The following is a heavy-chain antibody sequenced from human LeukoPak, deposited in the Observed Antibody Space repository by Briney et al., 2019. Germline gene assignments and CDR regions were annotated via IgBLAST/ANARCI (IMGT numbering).Heavy chain of an antibody. Sequence: SVKVSCKASGGTFSSYAVSWVRQAPGQGLGLMGRIIPILAITDYAQKFQGRVTITADKSTSTAYMALSSLRSEDTAVYYCARDRSGYTKRGFDAFDLWGQGTMVTVSS. CDR2: IIPILAIT. D-gene: IGHD5-18*01. V-gene: IGHV1-69*04. CDR1: GGTFSSYA. J-gene: IGHJ3*01. CDR3: ARDRSGYTKRGFDAFDL.